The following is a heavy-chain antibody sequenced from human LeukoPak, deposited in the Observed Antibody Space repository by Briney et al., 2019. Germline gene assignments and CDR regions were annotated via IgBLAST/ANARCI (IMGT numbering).Heavy chain of an antibody. D-gene: IGHD5-18*01. CDR2: IYPHSGGT. CDR3: ARDLTAMASFDY. V-gene: IGHV1-2*02. CDR1: GYXFTAYY. J-gene: IGHJ4*02. Sequence: ASVKVSCKASGYXFTAYYIHWVRQAPGQGLEWMGWIYPHSGGTRYAQKFQGRVTMTRDTSISTAYMELNSLSSDDTAVYYCARDLTAMASFDYWGQGTLVTVSS.